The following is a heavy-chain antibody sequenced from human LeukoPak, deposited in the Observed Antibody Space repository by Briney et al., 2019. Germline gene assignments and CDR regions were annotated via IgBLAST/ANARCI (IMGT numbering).Heavy chain of an antibody. CDR1: GYSISSGYY. Sequence: SETLSLTCTVSGYSISSGYYWGWIRQPPGKGREWIGSIYHSGRTFYNPSLKSRVTISVDTSKNQFSLKLSSVTAADTAVYYCARRGRRGAARDYWGQGTLVTVSS. D-gene: IGHD6-6*01. CDR2: IYHSGRT. V-gene: IGHV4-38-2*02. J-gene: IGHJ4*02. CDR3: ARRGRRGAARDY.